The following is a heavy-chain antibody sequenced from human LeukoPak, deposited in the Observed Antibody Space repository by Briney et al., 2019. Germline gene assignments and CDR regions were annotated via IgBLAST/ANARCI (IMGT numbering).Heavy chain of an antibody. CDR3: ARDYYDSSGYIEYYFDY. D-gene: IGHD3-22*01. V-gene: IGHV3-21*01. CDR2: ISSSSYI. J-gene: IGHJ4*02. Sequence: GGSLRLSCAASGFTFSSYSMNWVRQAPGKGLEWVSSISSSSYIYYADSVKGRFTISRDNAKNSLYLQMNSLRAEDTAVYYCARDYYDSSGYIEYYFDYWGQGTLVTVSP. CDR1: GFTFSSYS.